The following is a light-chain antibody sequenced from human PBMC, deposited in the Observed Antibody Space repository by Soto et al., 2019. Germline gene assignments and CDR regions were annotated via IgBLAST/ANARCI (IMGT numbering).Light chain of an antibody. CDR3: XXXXNVPXLT. CDR2: DAS. J-gene: IGKJ4*01. V-gene: IGKV1-33*01. Sequence: DIQMTQSPSSLSASVGDRVTITCQASXXXXXYXNWYQQKPGKAPKLLIYDASNLETGVPSRFSGSGSGTDFTFTXXGXXXXXIXXXXXXXXXNVPXLTFGGGTKVEIK. CDR1: XXXXXY.